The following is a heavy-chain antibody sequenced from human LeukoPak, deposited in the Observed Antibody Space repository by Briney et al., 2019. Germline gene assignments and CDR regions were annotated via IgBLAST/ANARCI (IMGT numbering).Heavy chain of an antibody. CDR1: DDSFSSHY. J-gene: IGHJ3*02. CDR2: ISYIGST. V-gene: IGHV4-59*11. D-gene: IGHD4-17*01. Sequence: TSETLSLTCAVSDDSFSSHYWTWIRQPPGKGLEWIGYISYIGSTNYNPSLKSRVTISIDTSKNQFSLQLTSVTAADTAVYYCARDLVTVTKGFDIWGQGTMDSVSS. CDR3: ARDLVTVTKGFDI.